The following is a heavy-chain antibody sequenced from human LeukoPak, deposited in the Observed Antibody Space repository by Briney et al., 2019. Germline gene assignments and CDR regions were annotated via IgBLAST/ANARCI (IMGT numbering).Heavy chain of an antibody. D-gene: IGHD2-15*01. CDR3: ASATLRCSGGSCYEMDV. CDR1: GGTFSSYA. CDR2: IIPIFGTA. V-gene: IGHV1-69*06. J-gene: IGHJ6*04. Sequence: SVKVSCRASGGTFSSYAISWVRQAPGQGLEWMGGIIPIFGTANYAQKFQGRVTITADKSTSTAYMELSSLRSEDTAVYYCASATLRCSGGSCYEMDVWGKGTTVTVSS.